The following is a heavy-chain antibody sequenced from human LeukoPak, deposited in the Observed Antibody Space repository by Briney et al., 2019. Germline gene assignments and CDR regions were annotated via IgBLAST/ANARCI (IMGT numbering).Heavy chain of an antibody. Sequence: SVKVSCKASGGTFSSYAISWVRQVPGQGLEWMGGIIPIFGTANYAQKFQGRVTITADESTSTAYMELSSLRSEDTAVYYCARDVFFRRGDSCSPLYYFDYWGQGTLVTVSS. J-gene: IGHJ4*02. V-gene: IGHV1-69*13. D-gene: IGHD2-15*01. CDR3: ARDVFFRRGDSCSPLYYFDY. CDR1: GGTFSSYA. CDR2: IIPIFGTA.